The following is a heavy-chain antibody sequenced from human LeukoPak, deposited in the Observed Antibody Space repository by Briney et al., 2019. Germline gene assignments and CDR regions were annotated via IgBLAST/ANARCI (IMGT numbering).Heavy chain of an antibody. CDR1: GYTFTSYY. D-gene: IGHD4-23*01. J-gene: IGHJ5*02. CDR2: INPSGGST. V-gene: IGHV1-46*01. CDR3: ARDNSVEDTAWWFDP. Sequence: ASVKVSCKASGYTFTSYYMHWVRQAPGQGLEWMGIINPSGGSTSYAQKFQGRVTMTRDMSTSTGYMELSSLRSEDTAGYYCARDNSVEDTAWWFDPWGQGTLVTVSS.